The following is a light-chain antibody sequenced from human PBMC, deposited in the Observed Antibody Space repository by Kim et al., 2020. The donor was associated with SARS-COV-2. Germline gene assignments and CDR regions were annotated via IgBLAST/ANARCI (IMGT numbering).Light chain of an antibody. Sequence: QSVLTQPASVSGSPGQSITLSCTGTSSDIGGYNYVSWFQQHPARAPKLIIYDVTERPSGISDRFSGSKSGTTASLTISGLQPEDEATYFCASYTSTNTHIFGGGTQLTVL. J-gene: IGLJ2*01. CDR2: DVT. V-gene: IGLV2-14*01. CDR3: ASYTSTNTHI. CDR1: SSDIGGYNY.